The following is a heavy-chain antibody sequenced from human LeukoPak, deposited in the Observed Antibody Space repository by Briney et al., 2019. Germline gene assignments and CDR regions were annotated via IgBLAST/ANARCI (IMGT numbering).Heavy chain of an antibody. D-gene: IGHD6-6*01. J-gene: IGHJ5*02. Sequence: SETLSLTCAVYGGSFSGYYWSWIRQPPGKGLEWIGEINHSGSTNYNPSLKSRVTISVDTSKNQFSLKLSSVTAADTAVYYCARAPHLIIAARPPSENWFDPWGQGTLVTVSS. CDR1: GGSFSGYY. V-gene: IGHV4-34*01. CDR3: ARAPHLIIAARPPSENWFDP. CDR2: INHSGST.